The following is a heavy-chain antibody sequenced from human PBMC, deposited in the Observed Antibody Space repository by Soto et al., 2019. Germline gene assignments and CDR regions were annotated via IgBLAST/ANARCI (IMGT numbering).Heavy chain of an antibody. CDR3: ATGIAAAGYYYYGMDV. J-gene: IGHJ6*01. V-gene: IGHV5-51*01. CDR1: GYSFTSYW. D-gene: IGHD6-13*01. Sequence: GESLKISCKGSGYSFTSYWIGWVRQMPGKGLEWMGIIYPGDSDTRYSPSFQGQVTISADKSISTAYLQWSSLKASDTAMYYCATGIAAAGYYYYGMDVWGQGNTVNVSS. CDR2: IYPGDSDT.